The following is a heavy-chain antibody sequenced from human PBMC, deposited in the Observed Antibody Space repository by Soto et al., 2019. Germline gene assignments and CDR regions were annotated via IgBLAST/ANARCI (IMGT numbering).Heavy chain of an antibody. CDR2: ISYDGSNK. CDR1: GFTFSSYG. V-gene: IGHV3-30*03. Sequence: GALRLSCAASGFTFSSYGMHWVRQAPGKGLEWVAVISYDGSNKYYADSVKSRITINPDTSKNQFSLHLNSVTPEDAAVYYWVRLIGNSWLGFWGQGTLVTVSS. D-gene: IGHD3-22*01. CDR3: VRLIGNSWLGF. J-gene: IGHJ4*02.